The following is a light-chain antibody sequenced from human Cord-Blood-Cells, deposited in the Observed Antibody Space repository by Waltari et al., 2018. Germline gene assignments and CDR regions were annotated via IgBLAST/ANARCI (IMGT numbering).Light chain of an antibody. CDR2: AAS. CDR3: QQSYSTPLT. CDR1: QSISSY. Sequence: DIQMTQSLSSLSASVGDRVTITCQASQSISSYLNWYQQKPGKAPKLLIYAASSLQSGVPSRFSGSGSGTDFTLTISSLQPEDFATYYCQQSYSTPLTFGGGTKVEIK. J-gene: IGKJ4*01. V-gene: IGKV1-39*01.